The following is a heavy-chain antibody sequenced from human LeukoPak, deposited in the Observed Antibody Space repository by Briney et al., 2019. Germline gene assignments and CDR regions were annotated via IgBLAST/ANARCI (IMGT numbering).Heavy chain of an antibody. CDR1: GYTFTSYG. J-gene: IGHJ4*02. D-gene: IGHD5-12*01. CDR3: ARGYSGWSSFDY. CDR2: IIPIFGTA. V-gene: IGHV1-69*13. Sequence: SVKVSCKASGYTFTSYGISWVRQAPGQGLEWMGGIIPIFGTANYAQKFQGRVTITADESTSTAYMELSSLRSEDTAVYYCARGYSGWSSFDYWGQGTLVTVSS.